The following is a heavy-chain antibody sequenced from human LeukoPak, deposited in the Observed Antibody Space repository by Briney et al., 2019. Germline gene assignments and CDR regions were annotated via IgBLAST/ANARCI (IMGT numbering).Heavy chain of an antibody. J-gene: IGHJ3*02. Sequence: GGSLRLSCAASGFTVSSNYMSWVRQAPGKGLEWVSVIYSGGSTYYADSMKGRFTISRDNSKNTLYLQMNSLRAEDTAVYYCARNIIVVVVAATNDAFDIWGQGTMVTVSS. CDR2: IYSGGST. V-gene: IGHV3-53*01. CDR3: ARNIIVVVVAATNDAFDI. D-gene: IGHD2-15*01. CDR1: GFTVSSNY.